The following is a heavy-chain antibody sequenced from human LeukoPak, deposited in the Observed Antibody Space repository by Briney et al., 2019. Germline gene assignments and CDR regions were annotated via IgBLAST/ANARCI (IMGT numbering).Heavy chain of an antibody. Sequence: PGGPLRLSCAASEFTFSNFGMNWVRQAPGKGLEWVSYISSSSSSIYYADSVRGRITISRDNAKNSLYLQMNSLRDEDTAVYYCARDSGGSSGWYYFDYWGQGTLVTVSS. CDR3: ARDSGGSSGWYYFDY. J-gene: IGHJ4*02. D-gene: IGHD6-13*01. CDR2: ISSSSSSI. CDR1: EFTFSNFG. V-gene: IGHV3-48*02.